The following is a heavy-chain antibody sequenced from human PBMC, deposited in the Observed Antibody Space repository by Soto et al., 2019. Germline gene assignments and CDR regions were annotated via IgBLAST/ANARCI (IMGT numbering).Heavy chain of an antibody. J-gene: IGHJ2*01. V-gene: IGHV3-23*01. CDR2: ISGSGGST. CDR1: GFTFSSYA. D-gene: IGHD2-21*02. Sequence: EVQLLESGGGLVQPGGSLRLSCAASGFTFSSYAMSWVRQAPGKGLEWVSAISGSGGSTYYADSVKGRFTISRDNSKNTLYLQMNSLRAEDTAVYYCVTDLGAYCGGDCYSAYFDLWGRGTLVTVSS. CDR3: VTDLGAYCGGDCYSAYFDL.